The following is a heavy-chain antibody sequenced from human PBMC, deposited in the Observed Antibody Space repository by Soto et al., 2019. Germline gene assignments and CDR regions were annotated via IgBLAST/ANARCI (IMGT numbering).Heavy chain of an antibody. CDR3: AKEGRTRGGGYFDF. J-gene: IGHJ4*02. D-gene: IGHD3-10*01. V-gene: IGHV3-23*01. CDR2: ISGGGGST. CDR1: GFTFSSYA. Sequence: EVLLLESGGGLVQPGGSLRLSCAASGFTFSSYAMSWVRQAPGKGLAWVSAISGGGGSTYYADSVKGRFTISRDNSTNTLYLQMNSLRAEDTAVYYCAKEGRTRGGGYFDFWGQGTLVTVSS.